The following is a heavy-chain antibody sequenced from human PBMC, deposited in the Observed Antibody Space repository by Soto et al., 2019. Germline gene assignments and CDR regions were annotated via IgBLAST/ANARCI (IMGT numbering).Heavy chain of an antibody. V-gene: IGHV2-5*02. CDR3: ARYYFGSGLYFFDY. CDR1: GFSLSTSGVG. Sequence: QITLEESGPTLVKPTQTLTLTCTFSGFSLSTSGVGVGWIRQPPEEALEWLTLIYWDDDKRYSPSLKTRLTITKDTSKNQVVLTMTNMDPVDTATYYCARYYFGSGLYFFDYWGQGTLVTLSS. D-gene: IGHD3-10*01. CDR2: IYWDDDK. J-gene: IGHJ4*02.